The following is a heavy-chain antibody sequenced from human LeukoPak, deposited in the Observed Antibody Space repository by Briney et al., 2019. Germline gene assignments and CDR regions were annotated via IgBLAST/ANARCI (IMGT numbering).Heavy chain of an antibody. J-gene: IGHJ4*02. D-gene: IGHD2-15*01. CDR1: GYSISSGYY. Sequence: SETLSLTCTVSGYSISSGYYRGWIRQPPGKGLEWIGSIYHSGSTYYNPTLKSRVTISVATSKYHLSLKLSSVTAADTAVYYCARLRTVGAARDYWGQETLVTVSS. CDR3: ARLRTVGAARDY. V-gene: IGHV4-38-2*02. CDR2: IYHSGST.